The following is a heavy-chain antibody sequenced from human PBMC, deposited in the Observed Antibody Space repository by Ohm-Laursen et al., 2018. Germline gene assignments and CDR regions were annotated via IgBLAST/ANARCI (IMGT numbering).Heavy chain of an antibody. V-gene: IGHV4-59*08. D-gene: IGHD6-13*01. J-gene: IGHJ4*02. Sequence: SDTLSLTCTVSGGSISSYYWSWIRQPPGKGLEWIGYIYYSGSTNYNPSLKSRVTISVDTSKNQFSLKLSSVTAADTAVYYCARGTSSWYYFDYWGQGTLVTVSS. CDR2: IYYSGST. CDR3: ARGTSSWYYFDY. CDR1: GGSISSYY.